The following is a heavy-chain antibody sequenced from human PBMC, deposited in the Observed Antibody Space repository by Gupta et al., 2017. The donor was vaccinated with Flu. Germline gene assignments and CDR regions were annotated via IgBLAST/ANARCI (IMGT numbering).Heavy chain of an antibody. CDR3: AREGADDYSLN. J-gene: IGHJ1*01. V-gene: IGHV3-74*01. D-gene: IGHD4-11*01. CDR2: MNVDGSSA. CDR1: GLTFRNYW. Sequence: EVKLLESGGELVQRGGSLRLACTTSGLTFRNYWMKSVPQAPGKGLGWVSRMNVDGSSATYADSVRGRFTVFRDNSNNTLYLQMNSLTADDSALYYCAREGADDYSLNWGQGTLVTVSS.